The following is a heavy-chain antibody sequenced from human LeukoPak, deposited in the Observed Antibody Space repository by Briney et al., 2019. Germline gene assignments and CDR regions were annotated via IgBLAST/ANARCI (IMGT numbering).Heavy chain of an antibody. CDR3: ATGGGWYFDY. D-gene: IGHD6-19*01. Sequence: QRGESLYLSCAASGFTFSNYWMNWVRPAPGKGLEWVASIGQDGSDNYYVDTVKGRFTISRDNAKNSLYLQMNSLRVEDTAVYYCATGGGWYFDYWGQGALITAS. CDR1: GFTFSNYW. J-gene: IGHJ4*02. CDR2: IGQDGSDN. V-gene: IGHV3-7*01.